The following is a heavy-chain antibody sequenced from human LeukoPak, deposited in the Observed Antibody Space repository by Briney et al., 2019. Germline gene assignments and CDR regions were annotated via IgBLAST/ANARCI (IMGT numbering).Heavy chain of an antibody. J-gene: IGHJ4*02. CDR1: GYTFTNYF. CDR2: INPSGGST. D-gene: IGHD1-26*01. CDR3: ARDALLSGSLSPVDY. Sequence: ASVKVSCKASGYTFTNYFMHWVRQAPGQGLEWMGIINPSGGSTSYAQKFQGRVTLTRDTSTSTAYMELSSLRSEDTAVYYCARDALLSGSLSPVDYWGQGSLVTVSS. V-gene: IGHV1-46*01.